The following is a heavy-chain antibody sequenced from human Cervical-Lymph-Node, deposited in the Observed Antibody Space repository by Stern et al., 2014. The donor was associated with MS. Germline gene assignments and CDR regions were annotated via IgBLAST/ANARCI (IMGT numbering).Heavy chain of an antibody. V-gene: IGHV4-61*01. CDR3: ASDSSGYYLSFDY. J-gene: IGHJ4*02. CDR2: IYYSGST. D-gene: IGHD3-22*01. CDR1: GGSVSSGSYY. Sequence: QVQLQESGPGLVKPSETLSLTCTVSGGSVSSGSYYWSWIRQPPGKGLEWIGYIYYSGSTNYNPSLKRRVTISVDTSKNQFSLKLSSVTAADTAVYYCASDSSGYYLSFDYWGQGTLVTVSS.